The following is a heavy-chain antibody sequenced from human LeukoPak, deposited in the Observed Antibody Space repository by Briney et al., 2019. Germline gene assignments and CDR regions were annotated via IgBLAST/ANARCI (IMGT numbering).Heavy chain of an antibody. CDR3: ARGRAAAGTVARYQTFKY. V-gene: IGHV4-34*01. CDR2: INHSGST. D-gene: IGHD6-13*01. J-gene: IGHJ4*02. CDR1: GGSFSGYY. Sequence: PSETLSLTCAVYGGSFSGYYWSWIRQPPGKGLEWIGEINHSGSTNYNPSLKSRVTISVDTSKNQFSLKLSSVTAADTAVYYCARGRAAAGTVARYQTFKYWGQGTLVTVSS.